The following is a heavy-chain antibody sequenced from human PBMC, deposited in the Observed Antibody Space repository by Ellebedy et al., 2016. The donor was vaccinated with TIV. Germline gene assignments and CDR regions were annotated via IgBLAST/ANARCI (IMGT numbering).Heavy chain of an antibody. CDR1: GLTVRTNY. CDR3: ARASFYDVDLSGWYFDF. Sequence: GGSLRLSCAASGLTVRTNYMNWVRQAPGKGLEWVSSIYSGDDTSYADSVKGRFFISRDNSESTLYLQMSSLKAADSAVYYCARASFYDVDLSGWYFDFWGRGTLVTVSS. CDR2: IYSGDDT. J-gene: IGHJ2*01. D-gene: IGHD3-10*02. V-gene: IGHV3-66*01.